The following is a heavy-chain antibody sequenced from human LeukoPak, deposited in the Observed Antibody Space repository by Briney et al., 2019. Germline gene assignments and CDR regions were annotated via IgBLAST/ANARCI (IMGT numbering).Heavy chain of an antibody. CDR1: GGSFSGYY. Sequence: SETLSLTCAVYGGSFSGYYWSWIRQPPGKGLEWIGEINHSGSTNYNPSLKSRVTISVDTSKNQFSLKLSSVTAADTAVYYCARCDRYGGNTEFLFDYWGQGTLVTVSS. J-gene: IGHJ4*02. D-gene: IGHD4-23*01. CDR3: ARCDRYGGNTEFLFDY. CDR2: INHSGST. V-gene: IGHV4-34*01.